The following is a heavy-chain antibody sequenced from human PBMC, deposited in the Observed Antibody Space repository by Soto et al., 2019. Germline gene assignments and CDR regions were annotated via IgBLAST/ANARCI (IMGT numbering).Heavy chain of an antibody. J-gene: IGHJ4*02. D-gene: IGHD6-19*01. CDR3: AKEGTSGLYYFDY. CDR2: IGTAGDT. CDR1: GFTFSNYD. Sequence: PGGSLRLSCAAPGFTFSNYDMHWVRQVTGKGLEWVSTIGTAGDTYYPGSVKGRFTISRENAKNTLYLQMNSLRAGDSAKYYCAKEGTSGLYYFDYWVPGTLVTV. V-gene: IGHV3-13*01.